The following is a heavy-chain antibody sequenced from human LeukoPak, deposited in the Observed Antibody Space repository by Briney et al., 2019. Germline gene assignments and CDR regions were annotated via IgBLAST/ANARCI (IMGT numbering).Heavy chain of an antibody. CDR3: ARGRITMIVVAERYNWFDP. Sequence: ASVKVSCKASGYTFTGYYMHWVRQAPGQGLEWMGWINPNSGGTNYAQKFQGRVTMTRDTSISTANMELSRLRSDDTAVYYCARGRITMIVVAERYNWFDPWGQGTLVTVSS. J-gene: IGHJ5*02. V-gene: IGHV1-2*02. D-gene: IGHD3-22*01. CDR2: INPNSGGT. CDR1: GYTFTGYY.